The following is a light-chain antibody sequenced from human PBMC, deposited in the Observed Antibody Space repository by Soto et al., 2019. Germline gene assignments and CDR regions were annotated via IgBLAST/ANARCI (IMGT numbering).Light chain of an antibody. V-gene: IGKV3-11*01. Sequence: EIVLTQSPATLSLSPGERATLSCRASQSVSSYLAWYQQKPGQAPRLLIYDASNRATGIPARLSGSGSGTDFTLTISSLAPEDFAVYYCQQRSNWPPGFGGGTKVEIK. CDR3: QQRSNWPPG. CDR1: QSVSSY. J-gene: IGKJ4*01. CDR2: DAS.